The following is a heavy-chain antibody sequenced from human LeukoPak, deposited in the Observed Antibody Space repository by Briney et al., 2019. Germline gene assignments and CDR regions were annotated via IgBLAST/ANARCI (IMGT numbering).Heavy chain of an antibody. CDR3: GKTTVGYSSGQEPAWRVDY. CDR2: IFGSGGSP. J-gene: IGHJ4*02. CDR1: GFTFGSHA. Sequence: GGSLRLSCEASGFTFGSHAMYWVRQAPGKGLEWVAGIFGSGGSPHYADPVKGRFTISRDNSRNTVYLQINSLRAEDTAVYYCGKTTVGYSSGQEPAWRVDYWGQGTLVTVSS. V-gene: IGHV3-23*01. D-gene: IGHD5-18*01.